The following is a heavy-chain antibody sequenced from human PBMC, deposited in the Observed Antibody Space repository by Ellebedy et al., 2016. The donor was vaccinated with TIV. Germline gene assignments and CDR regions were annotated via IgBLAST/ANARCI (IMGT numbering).Heavy chain of an antibody. D-gene: IGHD1-1*01. CDR1: GGTFSSYP. J-gene: IGHJ5*02. Sequence: AASVKVSCKASGGTFSSYPISWVRQAPGQGLEWMGRLIPILGIANYAQRFQGRVTITADKSTSTAYMELSSLRSEDKAVYYCAAGNDGGWFDPWGQGTRVTVSS. CDR2: LIPILGIA. CDR3: AAGNDGGWFDP. V-gene: IGHV1-69*02.